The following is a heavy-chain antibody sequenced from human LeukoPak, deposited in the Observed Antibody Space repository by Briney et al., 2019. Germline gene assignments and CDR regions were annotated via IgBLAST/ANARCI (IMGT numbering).Heavy chain of an antibody. CDR1: GYRFTNYW. Sequence: GESLKISCQGSGYRFTNYWIGLVRQRPGKGLEWMGIIDPGDSDHRYSPSFQRQVTIPPDQSIGPAYLQWSSLKASDTAMYYCAIGGDSSTSCYRCFNYWGQGTLVTVSS. CDR2: IDPGDSDH. J-gene: IGHJ4*02. V-gene: IGHV5-51*01. CDR3: AIGGDSSTSCYRCFNY. D-gene: IGHD2-2*02.